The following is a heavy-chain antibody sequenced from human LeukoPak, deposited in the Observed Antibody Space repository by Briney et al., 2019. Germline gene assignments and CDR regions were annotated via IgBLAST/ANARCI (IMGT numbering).Heavy chain of an antibody. CDR3: ARDRAPEFRAFDI. J-gene: IGHJ3*02. CDR1: GGTFSSYA. CDR2: IIPILGIA. D-gene: IGHD3-10*01. V-gene: IGHV1-69*04. Sequence: SVKVSCKASGGTFSSYAISWVRQAPGQGFEWMGRIIPILGIANYAQKFQGRVTITADKSMSTAYMELSSLRSEDTAVYYCARDRAPEFRAFDIWGQGTMVTVSS.